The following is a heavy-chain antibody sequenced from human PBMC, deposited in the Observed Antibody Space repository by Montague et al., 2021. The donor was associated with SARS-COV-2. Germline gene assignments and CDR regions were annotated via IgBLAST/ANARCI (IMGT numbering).Heavy chain of an antibody. Sequence: PLRLSCAASGFTFSSYAMHWVRQAPGKGLEWVAVISYDGSNKYYADSVKGRFTISRDNSKNTLYLQMNSLRAEDTAVYYCARDLIGELFYFDYWGQGTLVTVSS. CDR2: ISYDGSNK. J-gene: IGHJ4*02. V-gene: IGHV3-30-3*01. D-gene: IGHD3-10*01. CDR1: GFTFSSYA. CDR3: ARDLIGELFYFDY.